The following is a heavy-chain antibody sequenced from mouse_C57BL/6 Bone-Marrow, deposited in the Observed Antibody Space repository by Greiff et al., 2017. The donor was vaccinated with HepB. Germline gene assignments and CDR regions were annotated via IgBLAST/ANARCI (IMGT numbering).Heavy chain of an antibody. CDR2: INPSNGGT. J-gene: IGHJ1*03. CDR1: GYTFTSYW. V-gene: IGHV1-53*01. CDR3: ARPSYYWYFYV. Sequence: VQLQQPGTELVKPGASVKMSCKASGYTFTSYWMHWVKQRPGQGLEWIGNINPSNGGTNYNEKFKSKATLTVDKSSSTAYMQLSSLTSEDSAVYFCARPSYYWYFYVWGTGTTVTVSS.